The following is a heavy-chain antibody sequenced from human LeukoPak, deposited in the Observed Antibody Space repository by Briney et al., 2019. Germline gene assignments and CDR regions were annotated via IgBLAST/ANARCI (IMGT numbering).Heavy chain of an antibody. D-gene: IGHD6-19*01. CDR2: INHSGST. J-gene: IGHJ4*02. CDR3: ARHLSSGWTDY. Sequence: DPSETLSLTCAVYGGSFSGYYWSWIRQPPGKGLEWIGEINHSGSTNYNPSLKSRVTISVDTSKNQFSLKLSSVTAADTAVYYCARHLSSGWTDYWGQGTLVTVSS. V-gene: IGHV4-34*01. CDR1: GGSFSGYY.